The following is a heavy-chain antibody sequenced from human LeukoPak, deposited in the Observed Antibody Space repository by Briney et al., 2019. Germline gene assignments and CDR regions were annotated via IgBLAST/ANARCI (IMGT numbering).Heavy chain of an antibody. V-gene: IGHV1-18*01. J-gene: IGHJ6*03. D-gene: IGHD2-15*01. Sequence: ASVKVSCKTSGYTFTSYAISWVRQAPGQGLEWMGWISAYNGNTNYAQKLQGRVTMTTDTSTSTAYMEVRSLRPDDTAVYYCARRGGSTYYYYMDVWGKGTTVTVSS. CDR2: ISAYNGNT. CDR1: GYTFTSYA. CDR3: ARRGGSTYYYYMDV.